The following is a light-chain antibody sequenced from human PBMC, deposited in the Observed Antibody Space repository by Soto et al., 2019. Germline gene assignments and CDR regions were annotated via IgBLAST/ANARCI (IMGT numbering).Light chain of an antibody. CDR3: QHCDSLPLT. Sequence: DIQMTQSPSSLSASVVDGVTITCRASQSISSYLNWYQQKPGKAPKLLIYDASNLETGVPSRFSGSGSGTDFTFTISSLQPEDIATYYCQHCDSLPLTFGQGTRLEIK. CDR1: QSISSY. V-gene: IGKV1-33*01. CDR2: DAS. J-gene: IGKJ5*01.